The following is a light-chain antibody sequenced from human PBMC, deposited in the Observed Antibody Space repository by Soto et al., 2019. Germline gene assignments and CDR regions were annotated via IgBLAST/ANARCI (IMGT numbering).Light chain of an antibody. V-gene: IGKV1-39*01. CDR3: QQSYSAPRT. CDR2: AAS. Sequence: DIQMTQSPSSLSASVGDRVTITCRASQSISRYLNWDQQKPAKAPKLLIYAASTLQSAVPSRFSGSGSGTDFTLTISSLQTEDFATSHCQQSYSAPRTFGQGTKVEIK. CDR1: QSISRY. J-gene: IGKJ1*01.